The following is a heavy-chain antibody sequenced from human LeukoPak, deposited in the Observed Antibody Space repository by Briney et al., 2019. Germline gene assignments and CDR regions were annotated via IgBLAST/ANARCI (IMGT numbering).Heavy chain of an antibody. CDR3: ARDEVEMATNRHGYFDY. J-gene: IGHJ4*02. V-gene: IGHV3-30*02. CDR2: IRNDGNKK. D-gene: IGHD5-24*01. Sequence: GGSLRLSCAASGFTFSSYSMSWVRQAPGKGLDWVAFIRNDGNKKNYADSVKGRFTISRDNSKNTLYLQMNSLRAEDTAVYYCARDEVEMATNRHGYFDYWGQGTLVTVSS. CDR1: GFTFSSYS.